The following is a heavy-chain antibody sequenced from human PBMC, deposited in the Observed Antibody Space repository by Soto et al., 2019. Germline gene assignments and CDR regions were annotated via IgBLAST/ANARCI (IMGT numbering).Heavy chain of an antibody. Sequence: EVQLLESGGGFVQPGGSLRLSCAASGFTFNSFAMSWVRQAPGKGLEWVSGITGSGGTTYYADSVKGRFAISRDNSMNTLYLQMNSLRAEDTALYYCAKDQSSTIAGRRGFDYWGQGALVTVSS. CDR1: GFTFNSFA. CDR3: AKDQSSTIAGRRGFDY. CDR2: ITGSGGTT. D-gene: IGHD6-6*01. J-gene: IGHJ4*02. V-gene: IGHV3-23*01.